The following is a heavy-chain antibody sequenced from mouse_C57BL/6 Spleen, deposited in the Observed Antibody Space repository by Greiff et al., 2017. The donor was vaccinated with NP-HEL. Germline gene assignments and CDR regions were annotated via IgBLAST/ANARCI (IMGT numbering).Heavy chain of an antibody. CDR1: GYTFTSYW. V-gene: IGHV1-69*01. Sequence: VQLQQPGAELVMPGASVKLSCKASGYTFTSYWMHWVKQRPGQGLEWIGEIDPSDSYTNYNQKFKGKSTLTVDKSSSTAYMQLSSLTSEDSAVYYCARSPLDGYHGGYFDVWGTGTTVTVSS. D-gene: IGHD2-3*01. CDR2: IDPSDSYT. J-gene: IGHJ1*03. CDR3: ARSPLDGYHGGYFDV.